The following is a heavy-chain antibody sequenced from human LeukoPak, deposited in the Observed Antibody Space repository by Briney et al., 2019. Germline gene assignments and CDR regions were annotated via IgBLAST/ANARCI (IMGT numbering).Heavy chain of an antibody. V-gene: IGHV3-21*01. J-gene: IGHJ4*02. CDR3: AREGFFRGSSWYRPSTYFDY. CDR2: ISSSSSYI. D-gene: IGHD6-13*01. Sequence: PGGSLRLSCAASGFTFSSYSVNWVRQAPGKGLEWVSSISSSSSYIYYADSVKGRFTISRDNTKNSLYLQMNSLRAEDTAVYYCAREGFFRGSSWYRPSTYFDYWGQGTLVTVSS. CDR1: GFTFSSYS.